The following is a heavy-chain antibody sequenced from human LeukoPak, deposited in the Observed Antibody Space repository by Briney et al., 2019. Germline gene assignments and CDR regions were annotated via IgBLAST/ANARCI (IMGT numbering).Heavy chain of an antibody. CDR3: ASDTMAIGAFDI. Sequence: GGSLRLSCAASGFTFSSYRMNWVRQAPGKGLEWVSAITGNGAYTYYTDSVKGRFTISRDNSKNTLYLQMNSLRAEDTSVYYCASDTMAIGAFDIWGQGTMVTVSS. J-gene: IGHJ3*02. CDR1: GFTFSSYR. D-gene: IGHD3-10*01. V-gene: IGHV3-23*01. CDR2: ITGNGAYT.